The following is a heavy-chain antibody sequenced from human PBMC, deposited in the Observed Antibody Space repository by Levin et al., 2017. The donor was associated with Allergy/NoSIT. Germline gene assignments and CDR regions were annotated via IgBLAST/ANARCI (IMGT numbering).Heavy chain of an antibody. Sequence: SETLSLTCAVYGGSFSGYYWSWIRQPPGKGLEWIGEINHSGSTNYNPSLKSRVTISVDTSKNQFSLKLSSVTAADTAVYYCARGRLRDYYGSGSYFDYWGQGTLVTVSS. CDR1: GGSFSGYY. CDR2: INHSGST. J-gene: IGHJ4*02. V-gene: IGHV4-34*01. D-gene: IGHD3-10*01. CDR3: ARGRLRDYYGSGSYFDY.